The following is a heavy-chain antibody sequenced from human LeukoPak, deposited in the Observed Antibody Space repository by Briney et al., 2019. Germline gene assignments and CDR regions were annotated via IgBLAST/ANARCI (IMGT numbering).Heavy chain of an antibody. CDR2: ISGSGGST. CDR1: GFTFSSYG. Sequence: GGSLRLSCAASGFTFSSYGMSWVRQAPGKGLEWVSAISGSGGSTYYADSVKGRFTISRDNSKNTLYLQMNSLRAEDTAVYYCASRGSRITMVRGVDDAFDIWGQGTMVTVSS. CDR3: ASRGSRITMVRGVDDAFDI. V-gene: IGHV3-23*01. J-gene: IGHJ3*02. D-gene: IGHD3-10*01.